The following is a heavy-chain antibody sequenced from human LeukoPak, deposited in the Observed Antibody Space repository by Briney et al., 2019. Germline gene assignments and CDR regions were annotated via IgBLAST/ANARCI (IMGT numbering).Heavy chain of an antibody. D-gene: IGHD6-13*01. J-gene: IGHJ4*02. V-gene: IGHV1-69*13. CDR3: ARDLGRSSSWYKGDY. CDR2: IIPIFGTA. Sequence: ASVKVSCKASGRTFSSYAISWVRQAPGQGLEWMGGIIPIFGTANYAQKFQGRVTITADESTSTAYMELRSLRSDDTAVYYCARDLGRSSSWYKGDYWGQGTLVTVSS. CDR1: GRTFSSYA.